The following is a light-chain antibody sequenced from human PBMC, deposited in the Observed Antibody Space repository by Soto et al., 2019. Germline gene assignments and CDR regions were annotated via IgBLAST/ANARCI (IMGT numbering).Light chain of an antibody. J-gene: IGKJ4*01. V-gene: IGKV1-27*01. Sequence: DIQMTQSPSSLSASVGDRVTITCRASRAISYYLAWYQKKQGKVPKLLIYAASTLQSGVPSRLVGSGYGTDLTITISSLKNEDIATYYCQKYISDPLTFGGGTKVDIK. CDR3: QKYISDPLT. CDR1: RAISYY. CDR2: AAS.